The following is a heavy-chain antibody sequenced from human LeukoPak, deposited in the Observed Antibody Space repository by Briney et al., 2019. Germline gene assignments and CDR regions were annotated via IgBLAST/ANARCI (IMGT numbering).Heavy chain of an antibody. D-gene: IGHD3-3*01. CDR2: IYYSGST. V-gene: IGHV4-59*08. CDR3: ARATFWSGYLDAFDI. Sequence: PSETLSLTCTVSGGSISSYYWSWIRQPPGKGLEWIGYIYYSGSTNYSPSLKSRVTISVDTSKNQFSLKLSSVTAADTAVYYCARATFWSGYLDAFDIWGQGTMVTVSS. J-gene: IGHJ3*02. CDR1: GGSISSYY.